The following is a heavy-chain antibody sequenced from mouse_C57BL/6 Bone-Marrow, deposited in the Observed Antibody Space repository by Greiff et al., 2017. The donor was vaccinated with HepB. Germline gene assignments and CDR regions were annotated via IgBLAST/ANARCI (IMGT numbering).Heavy chain of an antibody. CDR2: SRNKANDYTT. J-gene: IGHJ1*03. CDR1: GFTFSDFY. D-gene: IGHD1-1*01. V-gene: IGHV7-1*01. CDR3: ARDYYGSSYVRYWYFDV. Sequence: EVKLVESGGGLVQSGRSLRLSCATSGFTFSDFYMEWVRQAPGKGLEWIAASRNKANDYTTEYSASVKGRFIVSRDNSQSILYLQRNALRAEDTAIYYCARDYYGSSYVRYWYFDVWGTGTTVTVSS.